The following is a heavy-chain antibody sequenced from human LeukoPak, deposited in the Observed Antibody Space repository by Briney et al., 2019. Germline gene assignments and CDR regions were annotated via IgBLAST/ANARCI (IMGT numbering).Heavy chain of an antibody. V-gene: IGHV1-46*01. Sequence: ASVKVSCKASGYTFTSYYMHWVRQAPGQGLEWMGIINPSGGSTSYAQKFQGRVTMTRDTSISTAYLELSRLRSDDTAVYYCATVSGSSLVNYWGQGTLVTVSS. CDR2: INPSGGST. J-gene: IGHJ4*02. CDR3: ATVSGSSLVNY. CDR1: GYTFTSYY. D-gene: IGHD3-10*01.